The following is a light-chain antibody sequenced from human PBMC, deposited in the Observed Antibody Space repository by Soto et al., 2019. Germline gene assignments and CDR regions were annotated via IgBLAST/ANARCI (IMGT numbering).Light chain of an antibody. CDR3: QQYGSSPPT. CDR2: GAS. Sequence: IVWTQSPGTLSLSPGERTTLSCRASQSISRYLAWYQQKPGQGPRLLIYGASSRATGTPDRFSGSGSGTDFTLTINRLEPEDFALYYCQQYGSSPPTFGQGTKVEIK. CDR1: QSISRY. J-gene: IGKJ1*01. V-gene: IGKV3-20*01.